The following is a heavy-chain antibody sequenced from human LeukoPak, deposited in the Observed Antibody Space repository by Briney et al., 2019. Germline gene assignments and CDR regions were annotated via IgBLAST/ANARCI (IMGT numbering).Heavy chain of an antibody. V-gene: IGHV4-59*12. J-gene: IGHJ5*02. CDR2: IYYSGST. CDR3: ARGRGSYYGSGSYIWFDP. Sequence: SETLSLTCTVSGGSISSYYWSWIRQPPGKGLEWLGYIYYSGSTNYNPSLKSRVTISVDTSKNQFSLKLSSVTAADTAVYYCARGRGSYYGSGSYIWFDPWGQGTLVTVSS. CDR1: GGSISSYY. D-gene: IGHD3-10*01.